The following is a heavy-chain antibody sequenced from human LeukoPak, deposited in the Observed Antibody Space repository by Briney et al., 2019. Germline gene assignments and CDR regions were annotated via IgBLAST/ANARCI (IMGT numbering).Heavy chain of an antibody. CDR2: IYSGGST. CDR1: GFTVSSNY. CDR3: AREGTPYYDSSGYYPGAFDI. J-gene: IGHJ3*02. V-gene: IGHV3-66*02. D-gene: IGHD3-22*01. Sequence: PGGSLRLSCAASGFTVSSNYMSWVRQAPGKGLEWVSVIYSGGSTYYADSVKGRFTISRDNSKNTLHLQMNSLRAEDTAVYYCAREGTPYYDSSGYYPGAFDIWGQGTMVTVSS.